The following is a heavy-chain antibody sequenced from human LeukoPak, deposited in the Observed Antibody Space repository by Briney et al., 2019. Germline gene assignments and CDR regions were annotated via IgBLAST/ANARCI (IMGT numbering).Heavy chain of an antibody. CDR2: IKQDGSEK. J-gene: IGHJ4*02. CDR1: GGTFSSYA. D-gene: IGHD3-22*01. V-gene: IGHV3-7*01. Sequence: GSVKVSCKASGGTFSSYAMSWVRQAPGKGLEWVANIKQDGSEKYYVDSVKGRFTISRGNAKNSLYLQMNSLRAEDTAVHYCARSRYYYDNSGYYYRLYYFDYWGQGTLVTVSS. CDR3: ARSRYYYDNSGYYYRLYYFDY.